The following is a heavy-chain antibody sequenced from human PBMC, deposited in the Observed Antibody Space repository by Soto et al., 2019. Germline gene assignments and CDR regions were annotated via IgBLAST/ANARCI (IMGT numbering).Heavy chain of an antibody. CDR1: GGSFSGYY. J-gene: IGHJ4*02. CDR3: ASISGYVNFDY. D-gene: IGHD5-12*01. CDR2: INHSGST. Sequence: SETLSLTCAVYGGSFSGYYWSWIRQPPGKGLEWIGEINHSGSTNYNPSLKSRVTISVDTSKNQFSLKLSSVTAADTAVYYCASISGYVNFDYWGQGTLVTVSS. V-gene: IGHV4-34*01.